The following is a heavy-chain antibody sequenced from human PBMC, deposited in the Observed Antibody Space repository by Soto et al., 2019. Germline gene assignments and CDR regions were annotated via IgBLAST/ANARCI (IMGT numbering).Heavy chain of an antibody. V-gene: IGHV1-3*01. CDR3: ARDRGYSTSWYYFDY. CDR2: INAGNGDT. J-gene: IGHJ4*02. D-gene: IGHD6-13*01. CDR1: GYTFSSYA. Sequence: ASVKVSCKASGYTFSSYAMYWVRQAPGQRLEWMGWINAGNGDTKYSQKFQGRVTITRDTSASTAYMELSSLTSGDTAVYFCARDRGYSTSWYYFDYWGQGTRVTVSS.